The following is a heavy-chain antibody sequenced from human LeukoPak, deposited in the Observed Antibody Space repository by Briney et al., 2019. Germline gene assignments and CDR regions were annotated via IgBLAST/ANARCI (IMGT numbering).Heavy chain of an antibody. CDR2: ISYDGSNK. D-gene: IGHD2-15*01. J-gene: IGHJ5*02. V-gene: IGHV3-30*18. CDR3: GKNPWGGSCPPKLFHP. CDR1: GFTFSNYW. Sequence: PGGSLRLSCAASGFTFSNYWMYWVRQAPGKGLEWVAVISYDGSNKYYADSVKGRFTISRDNSKNTLYLQMNSLRAEDTAVYYCGKNPWGGSCPPKLFHPGGQGT.